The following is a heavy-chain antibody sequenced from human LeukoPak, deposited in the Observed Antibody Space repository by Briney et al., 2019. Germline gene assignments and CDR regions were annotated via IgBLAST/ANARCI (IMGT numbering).Heavy chain of an antibody. J-gene: IGHJ6*02. Sequence: SVKVSCKASGGTFSSYAISWVRQAPGQGLEWMGRIIPMLGIVNYAQKFQGRVTITADKSTSTAYMELSSLRSEDTAVYYRARAVIRIQLWGDYYYYGMDVWGQGTTVTVSS. CDR1: GGTFSSYA. CDR3: ARAVIRIQLWGDYYYYGMDV. D-gene: IGHD5-18*01. V-gene: IGHV1-69*04. CDR2: IIPMLGIV.